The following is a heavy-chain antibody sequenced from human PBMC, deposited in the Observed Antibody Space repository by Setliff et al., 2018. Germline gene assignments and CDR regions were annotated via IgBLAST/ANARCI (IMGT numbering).Heavy chain of an antibody. J-gene: IGHJ6*02. CDR3: AKDRRSSSGLAVPYYYYGMDV. V-gene: IGHV3-21*01. CDR2: ISSSSSYI. D-gene: IGHD3-22*01. CDR1: GFTFSSYS. Sequence: PGGSLRLSCAASGFTFSSYSMNWVRQAPGKGLEWVSSISSSSSYIYYADSVKGRFTISRDNAKNSLYLQMNSLRAEDTAVYYCAKDRRSSSGLAVPYYYYGMDVWGQGTTVTVSS.